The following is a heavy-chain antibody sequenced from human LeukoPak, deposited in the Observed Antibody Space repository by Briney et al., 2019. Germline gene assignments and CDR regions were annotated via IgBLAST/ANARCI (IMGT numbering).Heavy chain of an antibody. CDR2: ISSSSSYI. Sequence: GGSLRLSCAASGFTFSSYSMNWVRQAPGKGLEWVSSISSSSSYIYYADSVKGRFTISRDNAKNSLYLQMNSPRAEDTAVYYCAREVGARPAYYFDYWGQGTLVAVSS. CDR3: AREVGARPAYYFDY. J-gene: IGHJ4*02. V-gene: IGHV3-21*01. D-gene: IGHD6-6*01. CDR1: GFTFSSYS.